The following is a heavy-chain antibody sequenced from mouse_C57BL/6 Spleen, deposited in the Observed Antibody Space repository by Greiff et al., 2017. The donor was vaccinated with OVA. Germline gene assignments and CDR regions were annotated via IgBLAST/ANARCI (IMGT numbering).Heavy chain of an antibody. CDR2: INPSTGGT. CDR3: ARYYGSSLDY. V-gene: IGHV1-42*01. Sequence: VQLQQSGPELVKPGASVKISCKASGYSFTGYYMNWVKQSPEKSLEWIGEINPSTGGTTYNQKFKAKATLTVDKSSSTAYMQLNSLTSEDSAVYYCARYYGSSLDYWGQGTTLTVSS. D-gene: IGHD1-1*01. J-gene: IGHJ2*01. CDR1: GYSFTGYY.